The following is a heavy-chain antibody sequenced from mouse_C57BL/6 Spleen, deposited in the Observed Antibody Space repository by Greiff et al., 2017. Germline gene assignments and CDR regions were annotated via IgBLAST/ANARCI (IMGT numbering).Heavy chain of an antibody. J-gene: IGHJ4*01. V-gene: IGHV1-80*01. Sequence: QVQLQQSGAELVKPGASVKISCKASGYAFSSYWMNWVKQRPGKGLEWIGQIYPGDGDTNYNGKFKGKATLTADKSSSTAYMQLSSLTSEDSAVYFCARGDGYYVAMDYWGQGTSVTVSS. CDR2: IYPGDGDT. CDR1: GYAFSSYW. D-gene: IGHD2-3*01. CDR3: ARGDGYYVAMDY.